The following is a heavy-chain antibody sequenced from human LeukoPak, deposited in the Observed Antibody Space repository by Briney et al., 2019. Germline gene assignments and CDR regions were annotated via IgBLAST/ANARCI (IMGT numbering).Heavy chain of an antibody. CDR3: ARVNGVVTMVRGVPDY. V-gene: IGHV3-30*04. D-gene: IGHD3-10*01. Sequence: PGGSLRLSCAASGFTFSTYAMHWVRQAPGKGLEWVAVISYAGTNKYDADSVKGRFTISRDNAKNSLYLQMNSLRAEDTALYYCARVNGVVTMVRGVPDYWGQGTLVTVSS. J-gene: IGHJ4*02. CDR1: GFTFSTYA. CDR2: ISYAGTNK.